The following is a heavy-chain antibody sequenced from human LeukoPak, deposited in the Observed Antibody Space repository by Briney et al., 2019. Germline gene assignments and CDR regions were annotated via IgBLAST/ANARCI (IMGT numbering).Heavy chain of an antibody. J-gene: IGHJ6*02. CDR2: IYCSGST. CDR1: GGSISSGGYY. V-gene: IGHV4-31*03. D-gene: IGHD3-9*01. CDR3: ARAHYDILTGYYYYYGMDV. Sequence: PSQTLSLTCTVSGGSISSGGYYWSWIRQHPGKGLEWIGYIYCSGSTYYNPSLKSRVTISVDTSKNQFSLKLSSVTAADTAVYYCARAHYDILTGYYYYYGMDVWGQGTTVTVSS.